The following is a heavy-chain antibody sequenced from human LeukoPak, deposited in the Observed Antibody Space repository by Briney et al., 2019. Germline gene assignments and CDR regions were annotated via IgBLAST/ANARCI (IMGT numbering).Heavy chain of an antibody. Sequence: GGSLRLSCAASGFTFSDYYMSWIRQAPGKGLEWVSYISSSGSTIYYADSVKGRFTISRDNAKNSLYLQMNSLKTEDTAVYYCTTHPTYYYDSSGYYSLGYYFDYWGQGTLVTVSS. CDR3: TTHPTYYYDSSGYYSLGYYFDY. CDR2: ISSSGSTI. J-gene: IGHJ4*02. V-gene: IGHV3-11*01. D-gene: IGHD3-22*01. CDR1: GFTFSDYY.